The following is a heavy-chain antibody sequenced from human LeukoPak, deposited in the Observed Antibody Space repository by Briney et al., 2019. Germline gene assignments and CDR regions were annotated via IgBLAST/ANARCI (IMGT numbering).Heavy chain of an antibody. Sequence: PSETLSLTCTVSGGSISSRSYYWGWIRQPPGKGLEWIGSIYYSGSSYNNPSLKSRVTISVDTSKNQFSLKLSSVTAADTAVYYCARDGFDERFGALGFDYWGQGTLVTVSS. CDR3: ARDGFDERFGALGFDY. CDR2: IYYSGSS. CDR1: GGSISSRSYY. V-gene: IGHV4-39*07. D-gene: IGHD3-10*01. J-gene: IGHJ4*02.